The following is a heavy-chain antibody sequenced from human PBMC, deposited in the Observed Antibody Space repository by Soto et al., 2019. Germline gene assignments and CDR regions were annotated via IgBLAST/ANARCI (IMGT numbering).Heavy chain of an antibody. Sequence: EVQLVESGGGLVQPGGSLRVSCAASGFTLSRYSMNWVRQAPGKGLEWLSYISGSSDTIYYADSMKGRFIISRDNAKNSLYLQMNSLRDEDTAVYYCARGGVATIFGDSWGQGTLVTVSS. J-gene: IGHJ4*02. V-gene: IGHV3-48*02. D-gene: IGHD5-12*01. CDR1: GFTLSRYS. CDR2: ISGSSDTI. CDR3: ARGGVATIFGDS.